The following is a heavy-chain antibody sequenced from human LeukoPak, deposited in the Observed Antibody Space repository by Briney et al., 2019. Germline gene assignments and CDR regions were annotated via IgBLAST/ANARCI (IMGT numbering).Heavy chain of an antibody. Sequence: VASVKVSCKASGYTFTSFYIHCVRQAPGQGLEWMGWINPYSGDTSYAQKFQGRVTMTRDTSITTAYMELSRLKSDDTAVFYFAITYYRHHDENSGYSAYDYWGQGTPVTVSS. D-gene: IGHD3-22*01. V-gene: IGHV1-2*02. J-gene: IGHJ4*02. CDR3: AITYYRHHDENSGYSAYDY. CDR2: INPYSGDT. CDR1: GYTFTSFY.